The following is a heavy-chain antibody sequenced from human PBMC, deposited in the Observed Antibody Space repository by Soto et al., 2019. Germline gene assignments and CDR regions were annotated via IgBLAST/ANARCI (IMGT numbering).Heavy chain of an antibody. CDR2: IYYSGST. CDR1: GGSISSGGYY. Sequence: SLTCTVSGGSISSGGYYWSWIRQHPGKGLEWIGYIYYSGSTYYNPSLKSRVTISVDTSKNQFSLKLSSVTAADTAVYYCATPGYYYGSGSLLGDWFDPWGQGTLVTVSS. V-gene: IGHV4-31*03. J-gene: IGHJ5*02. CDR3: ATPGYYYGSGSLLGDWFDP. D-gene: IGHD3-10*01.